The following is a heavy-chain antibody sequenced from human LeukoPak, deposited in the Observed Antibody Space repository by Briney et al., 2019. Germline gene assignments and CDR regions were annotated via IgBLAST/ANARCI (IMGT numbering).Heavy chain of an antibody. CDR2: IKQDGSEK. Sequence: GSLRLSCAASGFTFSSCRMTWVRQAPGKGLEWVANIKQDGSEKYYVDSVKGRFTISRDNAKNSLYLQMNSLRAEDTAVYYCARDGVDTAMVGGIDYWGQGTLVTVSS. CDR1: GFTFSSCR. CDR3: ARDGVDTAMVGGIDY. J-gene: IGHJ4*02. D-gene: IGHD5-18*01. V-gene: IGHV3-7*01.